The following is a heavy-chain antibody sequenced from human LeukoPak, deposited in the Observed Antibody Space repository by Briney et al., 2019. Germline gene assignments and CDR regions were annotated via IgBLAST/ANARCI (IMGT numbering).Heavy chain of an antibody. V-gene: IGHV4-59*01. CDR1: GGSISSYY. CDR2: IYYSGST. J-gene: IGHJ4*02. D-gene: IGHD3-10*01. Sequence: SETLSLTCTVSGGSISSYYWSWIQQPPGKGLEWIGYIYYSGSTNYNPSLKSRVTISVDTSKNQFSLRLSSVTAADTAVYYCARSTSITMVRGVITYYFDYWGQGTLVTVSS. CDR3: ARSTSITMVRGVITYYFDY.